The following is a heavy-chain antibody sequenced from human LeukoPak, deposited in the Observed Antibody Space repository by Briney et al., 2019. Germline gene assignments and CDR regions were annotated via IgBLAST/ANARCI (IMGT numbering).Heavy chain of an antibody. Sequence: PGGSLRLSCAASGFTFSSYAMSWVRQAPGKGLEWVSAISGSGGSTYYADSVKGRFTISRDNSKNTLYLQMNSLRAEDTAVYYCARDPSEITMVRGADAFDIWGQGTMVTVSS. CDR3: ARDPSEITMVRGADAFDI. CDR1: GFTFSSYA. D-gene: IGHD3-10*01. J-gene: IGHJ3*02. CDR2: ISGSGGST. V-gene: IGHV3-23*01.